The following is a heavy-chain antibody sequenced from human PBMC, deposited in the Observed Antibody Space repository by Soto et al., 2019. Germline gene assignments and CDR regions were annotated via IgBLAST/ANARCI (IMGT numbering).Heavy chain of an antibody. D-gene: IGHD2-15*01. Sequence: SVKVSCKASGGTFSSYAISWVRQAPGQGLEWMGGIIPVFGAANYAQKFQGRVTITADESTSTAYMELSSLRSEDTAVYYCARAGHGGNGNWFDPWGQGTLVTVSS. CDR2: IIPVFGAA. CDR3: ARAGHGGNGNWFDP. J-gene: IGHJ5*02. V-gene: IGHV1-69*13. CDR1: GGTFSSYA.